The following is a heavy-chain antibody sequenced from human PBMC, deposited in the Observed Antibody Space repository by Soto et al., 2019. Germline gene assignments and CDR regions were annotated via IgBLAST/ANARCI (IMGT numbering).Heavy chain of an antibody. CDR3: AKQSRPPGILTGYYLRFDI. CDR1: GFTFSSYS. J-gene: IGHJ3*02. CDR2: ISSSSSTI. V-gene: IGHV3-48*01. D-gene: IGHD3-9*01. Sequence: GGSLRLSCAASGFTFSSYSMNWVRQAPGKGLEWVSYISSSSSTIYYADSVKGRFTISRDNAKNSLYLQMNSLRAEDTAVYYCAKQSRPPGILTGYYLRFDIWGQGTMVTVSS.